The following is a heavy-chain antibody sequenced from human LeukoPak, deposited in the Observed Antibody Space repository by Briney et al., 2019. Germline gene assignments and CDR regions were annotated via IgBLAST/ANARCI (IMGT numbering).Heavy chain of an antibody. Sequence: GGSLRLSCAASGFTFSSYSMNWVRQAPGKGLEWVSSISSSSSYIHYADPVKGRFTISRDNAKNSLYLQMNSLRAEDTAVYYCARGEYSYGHPYFDYWGQGTLVTVSS. CDR1: GFTFSSYS. CDR3: ARGEYSYGHPYFDY. V-gene: IGHV3-21*01. D-gene: IGHD5-18*01. CDR2: ISSSSSYI. J-gene: IGHJ4*02.